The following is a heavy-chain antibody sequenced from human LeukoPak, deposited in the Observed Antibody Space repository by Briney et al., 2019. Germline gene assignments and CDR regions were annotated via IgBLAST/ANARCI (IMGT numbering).Heavy chain of an antibody. CDR1: GGSISGDSHY. Sequence: PSETLSLTCTVSGGSISGDSHYWGWIRQTPGKGLEWIGSIHYSGNTYNNPSLKSRVTLSVDTSKSQFSLKLSSVTAADTAVYYCARHLYSVSYYFWGPGTLVTVSS. V-gene: IGHV4-39*01. J-gene: IGHJ4*02. D-gene: IGHD1-26*01. CDR2: IHYSGNT. CDR3: ARHLYSVSYYF.